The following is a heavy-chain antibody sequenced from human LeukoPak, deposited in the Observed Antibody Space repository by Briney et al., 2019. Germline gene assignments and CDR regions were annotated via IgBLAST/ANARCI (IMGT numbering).Heavy chain of an antibody. CDR1: GFTFSNFG. Sequence: PGGSLRLSCAASGFTFSNFGMHWVRHAPGEGLEWVAFIRYEGSNKYYVDSVKGRFTSSRDNSKNTLSLQMNSLRPEDTAVYYCARKGFGSITVPGTFAYWGQGILVTVSS. J-gene: IGHJ4*02. V-gene: IGHV3-30*02. CDR3: ARKGFGSITVPGTFAY. CDR2: IRYEGSNK. D-gene: IGHD6-19*01.